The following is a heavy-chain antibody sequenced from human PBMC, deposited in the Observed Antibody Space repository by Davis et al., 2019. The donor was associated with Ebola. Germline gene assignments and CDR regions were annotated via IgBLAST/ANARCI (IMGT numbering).Heavy chain of an antibody. Sequence: PSDTLSLTCTVPGCSISRGGSYWTSIRQHPGKGLEWIWYIYYSVSTYYKPSLKSRVTISLDTSKNQFSLNLYSVTAADTAVYYCARDLRYDSSGYDYYFYMDVWGKGTTVTVSS. D-gene: IGHD3-22*01. J-gene: IGHJ6*03. CDR3: ARDLRYDSSGYDYYFYMDV. V-gene: IGHV4-31*03. CDR2: IYYSVST. CDR1: GCSISRGGSY.